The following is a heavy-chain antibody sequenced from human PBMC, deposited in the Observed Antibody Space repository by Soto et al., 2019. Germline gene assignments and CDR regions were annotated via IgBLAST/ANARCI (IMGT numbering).Heavy chain of an antibody. J-gene: IGHJ5*02. Sequence: SETLSLTCTVSGGSISSSSYYWGWIRQPPGKGLEWIGSIYYSGSTYYNPSLKSRVTISVDTSKNQFSLKLSSVTAADTAVYYCARLELTLYDSGGWFDPWGQGTLVTVSS. CDR2: IYYSGST. CDR1: GGSISSSSYY. CDR3: ARLELTLYDSGGWFDP. V-gene: IGHV4-39*01. D-gene: IGHD3-3*01.